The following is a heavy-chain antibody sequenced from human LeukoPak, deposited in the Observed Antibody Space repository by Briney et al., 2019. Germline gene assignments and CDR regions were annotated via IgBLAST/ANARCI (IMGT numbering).Heavy chain of an antibody. CDR2: ISGSGGST. J-gene: IGHJ4*02. Sequence: GGSLRLSCAASGFTFSSYAMSWVRQAPGKGLEWVSAISGSGGSTYYADSVKGRFTISRDNSKNTLYPQMNSLRAEDTAVYYCAKSISGWSSFDYWGQGTLVTVSS. D-gene: IGHD6-19*01. CDR3: AKSISGWSSFDY. CDR1: GFTFSSYA. V-gene: IGHV3-23*01.